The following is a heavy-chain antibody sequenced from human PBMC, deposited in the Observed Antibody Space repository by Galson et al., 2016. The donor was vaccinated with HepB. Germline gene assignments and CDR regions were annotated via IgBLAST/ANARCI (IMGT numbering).Heavy chain of an antibody. D-gene: IGHD2-2*01. CDR1: GFSFSSYW. CDR3: ARFGCTSCYDFYYYGMDV. CDR2: IRQDGAER. V-gene: IGHV3-7*01. J-gene: IGHJ6*02. Sequence: SLRLSCAASGFSFSSYWMSWVRQAPGKGLEWVANIRQDGAERSYLGSVRGRFTISRDNAKNSVYLEVNRLRSDDTAVYYCARFGCTSCYDFYYYGMDVWGQGTTVTVSS.